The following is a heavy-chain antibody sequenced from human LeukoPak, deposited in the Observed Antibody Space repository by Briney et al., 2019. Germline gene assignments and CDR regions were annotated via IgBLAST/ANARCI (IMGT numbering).Heavy chain of an antibody. Sequence: SQTLSLTCAVSGGSISSGGYSWSWIRQPPGKGLEWIGYIYHSGSTYYNPSLKSRVTISVDRSKNQFSLKLSSVTAADTAVYYCARSEGHYFDYRGQGTLVTVSS. CDR3: ARSEGHYFDY. CDR2: IYHSGST. CDR1: GGSISSGGYS. V-gene: IGHV4-30-2*01. J-gene: IGHJ4*02.